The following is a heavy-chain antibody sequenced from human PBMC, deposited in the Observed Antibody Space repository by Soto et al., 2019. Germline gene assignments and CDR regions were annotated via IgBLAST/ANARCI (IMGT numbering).Heavy chain of an antibody. Sequence: PLQTLSLTCAISGDSVSSNSAAWNWIRQSPSRGLEWLGRTYYRSKWYNEYAVSVKSRITIKPDTSKNQFSLQLNSVIPEDTAVYYCARLFCGGDSYCYHVTLFDSWGQGALVTVSS. CDR2: TYYRSKWYN. CDR3: ARLFCGGDSYCYHVTLFDS. J-gene: IGHJ4*02. V-gene: IGHV6-1*01. D-gene: IGHD2-21*01. CDR1: GDSVSSNSAA.